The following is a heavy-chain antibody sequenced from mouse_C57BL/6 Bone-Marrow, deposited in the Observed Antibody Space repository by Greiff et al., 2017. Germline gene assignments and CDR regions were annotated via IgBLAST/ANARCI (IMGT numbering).Heavy chain of an antibody. CDR3: ARRKWLLRGYAMDY. Sequence: EVQRVESGPELVKPGASVKIPCKASGYTFTDYNMDWVKQSHGKSLEWIGDINPNNGGTIYNQKFKGKATLTVDKSSSTAYMELRSLTSEDTAVYYCARRKWLLRGYAMDYWGQGTSVTVSS. V-gene: IGHV1-18*01. CDR1: GYTFTDYN. J-gene: IGHJ4*01. CDR2: INPNNGGT. D-gene: IGHD2-3*01.